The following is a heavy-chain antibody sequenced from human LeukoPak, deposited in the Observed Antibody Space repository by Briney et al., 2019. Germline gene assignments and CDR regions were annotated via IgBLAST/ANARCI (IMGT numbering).Heavy chain of an antibody. CDR1: GFTFSSYA. CDR3: ARVYYGSGSYFDY. D-gene: IGHD3-10*01. CDR2: ISYDGSNK. Sequence: GGSLRLSCTVSGFTFSSYAMHWVRQAPGKGLEWVAVISYDGSNKYYADSVKGRFTISRDNSKNTLYLQMNSLRAEDTAVYYCARVYYGSGSYFDYWGQGTLVTVSS. V-gene: IGHV3-30-3*01. J-gene: IGHJ4*02.